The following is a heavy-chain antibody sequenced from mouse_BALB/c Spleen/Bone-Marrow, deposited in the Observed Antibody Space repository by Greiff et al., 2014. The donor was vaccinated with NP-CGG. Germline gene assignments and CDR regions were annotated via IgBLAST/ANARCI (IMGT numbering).Heavy chain of an antibody. CDR3: ARDGYYVFYAMDY. D-gene: IGHD2-3*01. V-gene: IGHV5-6-3*01. CDR1: GFTFSSYG. J-gene: IGHJ4*01. CDR2: INSNGGST. Sequence: LQESGGGLVQPGGSLKLSCAASGFTFSSYGMSWVRQTPDKRLELVATINSNGGSTYYPDSVKGRFTISRDSAKNTLYLQMSSLKSEDTAMYYCARDGYYVFYAMDYWGQGTSVTVSS.